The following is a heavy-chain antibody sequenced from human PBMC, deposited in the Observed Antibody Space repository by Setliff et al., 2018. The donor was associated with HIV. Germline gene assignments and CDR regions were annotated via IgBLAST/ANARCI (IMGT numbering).Heavy chain of an antibody. CDR2: IKPDGSEN. D-gene: IGHD2-15*01. J-gene: IGHJ6*03. Sequence: GGSLRLSCAASGFTVSSNYMNWVRQAPGKGLEWVANIKPDGSENHYVDSVKGRFTISRDDAKNSLFLQVDSLTAEDTAVYYCARSQGIGNYYMDVWGKGTTVTVSS. CDR1: GFTVSSNY. CDR3: ARSQGIGNYYMDV. V-gene: IGHV3-7*01.